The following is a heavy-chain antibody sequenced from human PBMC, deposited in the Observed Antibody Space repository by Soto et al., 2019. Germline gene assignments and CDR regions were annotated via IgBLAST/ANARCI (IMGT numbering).Heavy chain of an antibody. D-gene: IGHD1-7*01. CDR3: AKTPTWNYRHGMYV. CDR2: LSGGGDNT. V-gene: IGHV3-23*04. Sequence: EVQLVQSGGGLVQPGGSLRLSCAASGFTFRSYAMNWVRQVPGKGLEWVSALSGGGDNTYYADSVKGRFTISRDSSKNMVFLQMSSLRVEDSAVYYCAKTPTWNYRHGMYVCGQGTTVIVSS. J-gene: IGHJ6*02. CDR1: GFTFRSYA.